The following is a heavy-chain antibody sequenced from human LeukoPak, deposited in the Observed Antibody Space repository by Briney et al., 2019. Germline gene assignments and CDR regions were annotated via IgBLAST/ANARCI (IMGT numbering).Heavy chain of an antibody. Sequence: SETLSLTCTVSGGSITGYYWSWIRQPAGKGLEWIGQIHSSGSTKYNSSLKSRVTMSGDTSKNEFSLRLSSVTAADTAVYYCARGRTVPHYYYYGMDVWGQGTTVTVSS. J-gene: IGHJ6*02. CDR2: IHSSGST. D-gene: IGHD4-11*01. CDR3: ARGRTVPHYYYYGMDV. V-gene: IGHV4-4*07. CDR1: GGSITGYY.